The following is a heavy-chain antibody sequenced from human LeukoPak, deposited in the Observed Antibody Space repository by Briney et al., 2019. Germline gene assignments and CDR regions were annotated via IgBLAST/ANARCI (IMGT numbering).Heavy chain of an antibody. Sequence: PGGSLRLSCTASGFTFSSYGMNWVRQAPGKGLEWVSSISSSSSYIYYADSVKGRFTISRDNAKNSLYLQMNSLRAEDTAVYYCARDGLDTTYYYYMDVWGKGTTVTISS. D-gene: IGHD6-19*01. CDR2: ISSSSSYI. CDR3: ARDGLDTTYYYYMDV. V-gene: IGHV3-21*01. J-gene: IGHJ6*03. CDR1: GFTFSSYG.